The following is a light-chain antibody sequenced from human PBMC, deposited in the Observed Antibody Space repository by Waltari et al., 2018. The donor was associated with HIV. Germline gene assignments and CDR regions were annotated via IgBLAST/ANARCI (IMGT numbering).Light chain of an antibody. J-gene: IGLJ2*01. V-gene: IGLV2-14*03. CDR2: NVN. CDR1: SGDVGGYTF. CDR3: SSYTSSGPRYVL. Sequence: QSALTQPASVSGSPGQSITISCTGTSGDVGGYTFFSWSQKHPGKAPKLIIYNVNSRPSGVSIRFSGSRSANTASLTISGLQAEDEADYFCSSYTSSGPRYVLFGGGTRLTVL.